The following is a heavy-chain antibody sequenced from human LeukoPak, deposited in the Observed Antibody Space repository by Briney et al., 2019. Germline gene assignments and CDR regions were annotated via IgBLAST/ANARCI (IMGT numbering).Heavy chain of an antibody. CDR3: TRVSGLGDSDY. J-gene: IGHJ4*02. V-gene: IGHV3-49*04. CDR1: GFTFGDYA. CDR2: IRSKAYGGTT. D-gene: IGHD3-10*01. Sequence: GGSLRLSCTASGFTFGDYAVSWVRQAPGKGLEWVGFIRSKAYGGTTEYAASVKGRFTISRDDSKSIAYLQMNSLKTEDTAVYYCTRVSGLGDSDYWGQGTLVTVSS.